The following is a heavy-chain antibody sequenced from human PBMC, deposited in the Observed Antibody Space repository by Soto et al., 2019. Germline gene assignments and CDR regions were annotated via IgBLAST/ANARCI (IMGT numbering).Heavy chain of an antibody. CDR3: ARHIAVSGTRGFDH. D-gene: IGHD2-21*01. CDR1: GGSITSNW. V-gene: IGHV4-4*02. Sequence: QVQLQESGPGLMKPSGTLSLTCAVSGGSITSNWWSWVRQPPGKGLEWIAEIFHTGSANYIPSLMTPLTISMDKSKNHLPLNLNAVTAADMAVYYCARHIAVSGTRGFDHWGQGSLVSVSP. J-gene: IGHJ4*02. CDR2: IFHTGSA.